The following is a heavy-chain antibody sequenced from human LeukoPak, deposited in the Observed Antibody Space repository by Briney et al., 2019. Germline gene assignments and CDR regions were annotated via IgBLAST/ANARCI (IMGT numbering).Heavy chain of an antibody. D-gene: IGHD2-15*01. CDR3: ATHLGYCSGGSCYPYDY. Sequence: GGSLRLSCAASGFTFSSYEMKWVRQAPGKGLEWVSYISSSGSTIYYADSVKGRFTISRDNAKNSLYLQMNSLRAEDTAVYYCATHLGYCSGGSCYPYDYWGQGTLVTVSS. V-gene: IGHV3-48*03. CDR1: GFTFSSYE. CDR2: ISSSGSTI. J-gene: IGHJ4*02.